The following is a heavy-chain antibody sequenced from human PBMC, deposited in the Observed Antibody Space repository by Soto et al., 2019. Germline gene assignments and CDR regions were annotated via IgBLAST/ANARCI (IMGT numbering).Heavy chain of an antibody. J-gene: IGHJ4*02. CDR2: IIPIFGTA. D-gene: IGHD3-10*01. V-gene: IGHV1-69*13. CDR3: ARDRSYYGSGSYYVFDY. CDR1: GGTFSSYA. Sequence: ASVKVSCKASGGTFSSYAISRVRQAPGQGLEWMGGIIPIFGTANYAQKFQGRVTITADESTSTAYMELSSLRSEDTAVYYCARDRSYYGSGSYYVFDYWGQGTLVTVSS.